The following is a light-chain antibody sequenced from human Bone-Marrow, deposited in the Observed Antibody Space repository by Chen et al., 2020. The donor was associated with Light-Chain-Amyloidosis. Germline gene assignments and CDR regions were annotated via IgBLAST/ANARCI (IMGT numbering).Light chain of an antibody. Sequence: SYELPQPPSASVSPGKTARITCSGDDLPTKYAYWYQQKPGQAPVLVIHRDTERPSGISERFSGSSSGTTATLTISGVQAEDEADYHCQSADSSGTYEVIFGGGTKLTVL. J-gene: IGLJ2*01. CDR2: RDT. CDR1: DLPTKY. CDR3: QSADSSGTYEVI. V-gene: IGLV3-25*03.